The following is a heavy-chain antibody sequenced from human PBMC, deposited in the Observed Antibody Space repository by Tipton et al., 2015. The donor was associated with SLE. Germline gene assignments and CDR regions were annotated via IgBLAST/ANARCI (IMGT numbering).Heavy chain of an antibody. CDR2: IKQDGIEK. V-gene: IGHV3-7*01. CDR3: ATRLHLGDLLFDY. D-gene: IGHD3-16*01. CDR1: GFILSSYW. J-gene: IGHJ4*02. Sequence: GSLRLSCAASGFILSSYWMSWVRQAPGKGLEWVATIKQDGIEKYYVDSMKGRITISRDNAKNSLYLQMNSLRAEDTAVYYCATRLHLGDLLFDYWGQGTLVTVSS.